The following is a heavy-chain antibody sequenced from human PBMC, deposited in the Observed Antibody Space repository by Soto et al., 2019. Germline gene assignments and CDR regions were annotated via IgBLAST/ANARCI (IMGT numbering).Heavy chain of an antibody. CDR2: IIPMYGPA. Sequence: QVPLVQSGAEVKKPGSSVTVSCKASGGTFSSYAIHWVRQAPGQGLEWMGGIIPMYGPAKYAQRFQGRVTITADESTTTGYMELTSLTSQATAVYYCASVTSMVRGVIDNWFDPWGHGTMVTVSS. D-gene: IGHD3-10*01. V-gene: IGHV1-69*01. CDR3: ASVTSMVRGVIDNWFDP. J-gene: IGHJ5*02. CDR1: GGTFSSYA.